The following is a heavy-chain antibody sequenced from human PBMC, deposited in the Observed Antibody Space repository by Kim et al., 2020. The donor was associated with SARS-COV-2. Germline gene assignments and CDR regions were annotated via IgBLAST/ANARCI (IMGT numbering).Heavy chain of an antibody. Sequence: SETLSLTCTVSGGSISSSSYYWGWIRQPPGKGLEWIGSIYYSGSTYYNPSLKSRVTISVDTSKNQFSLKLSSVTAADTAVYYCARLLNYDSSGLDFDYWGQGTLVTVSS. J-gene: IGHJ4*02. CDR2: IYYSGST. CDR1: GGSISSSSYY. D-gene: IGHD3-22*01. V-gene: IGHV4-39*01. CDR3: ARLLNYDSSGLDFDY.